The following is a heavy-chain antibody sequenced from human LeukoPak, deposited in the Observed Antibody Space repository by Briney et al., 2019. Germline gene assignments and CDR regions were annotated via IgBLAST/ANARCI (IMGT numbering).Heavy chain of an antibody. CDR2: IIPIFGTA. CDR1: GGTFSSYA. D-gene: IGHD3-3*01. CDR3: ATGFWSGHHSGRARY. Sequence: ASVKVSCKASGGTFSSYAISWVRQAPGQGLEWMGGIIPIFGTANYAQKFQGRVTITADESTSTAYMELSSLRSEDTAVYYCATGFWSGHHSGRARYWGQGTLVTVSS. J-gene: IGHJ4*02. V-gene: IGHV1-69*13.